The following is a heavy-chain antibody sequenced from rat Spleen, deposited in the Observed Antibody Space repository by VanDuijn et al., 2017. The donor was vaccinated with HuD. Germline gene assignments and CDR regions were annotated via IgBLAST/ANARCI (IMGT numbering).Heavy chain of an antibody. D-gene: IGHD1-4*01. CDR3: ATDDSRVSRFAY. Sequence: EVQLVESGGGLVQPGRSLKLTCEASGFTFNNYWMTWIRQAPGKGLEWVATITHIGGITYYPDSVKGRFTIFRDNAKNTLYLQMDSLRSEDTATYYCATDDSRVSRFAYWGQGTLVTVSS. J-gene: IGHJ3*01. CDR2: ITHIGGIT. V-gene: IGHV5-31*01. CDR1: GFTFNNYW.